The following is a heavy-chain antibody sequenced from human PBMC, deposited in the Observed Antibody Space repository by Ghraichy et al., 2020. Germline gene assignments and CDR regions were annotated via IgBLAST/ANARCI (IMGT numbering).Heavy chain of an antibody. CDR2: ISWNSGTI. CDR1: RFTFAEYA. V-gene: IGHV3-9*01. CDR3: EKDRGHRQGCMDV. D-gene: IGHD3-10*01. J-gene: IGHJ6*03. Sequence: GGSLRLSCAASRFTFAEYAMHWVRQAPGKGLEWVSGISWNSGTIGYADSVRGRFTISRDNAKKSLYLKMNSLRPEDTALYLCEKDRGHRQGCMDVWGKGTTVTVTS.